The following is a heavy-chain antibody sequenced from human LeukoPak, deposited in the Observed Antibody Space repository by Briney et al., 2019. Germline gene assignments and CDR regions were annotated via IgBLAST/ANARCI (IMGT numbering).Heavy chain of an antibody. V-gene: IGHV1-2*02. CDR3: ARDHMGDY. CDR2: INPNSGGT. CDR1: GHTFTAYY. J-gene: IGHJ4*02. D-gene: IGHD1-26*01. Sequence: ASVKVSCKASGHTFTAYYMHWVRQAPGQGLEWMGWINPNSGGTRYAQKFQGRVTLTRDTSISTAYMELSRLRSDDTAVYYCARDHMGDYWGQGTLVTVSS.